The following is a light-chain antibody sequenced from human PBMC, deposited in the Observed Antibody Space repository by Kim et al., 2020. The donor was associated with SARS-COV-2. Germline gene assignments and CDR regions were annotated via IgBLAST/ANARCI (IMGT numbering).Light chain of an antibody. Sequence: PGERATLSCRASQSVSSYIAWYQQRPGQAPRRLIYDTSKRAADIPARFSGTGSGTDFTLTISSLEPEDSAVYYCQQRSNWGGVMYGFGQGTKLEIK. CDR3: QQRSNWGGVMYG. CDR1: QSVSSY. J-gene: IGKJ2*03. V-gene: IGKV3-11*01. CDR2: DTS.